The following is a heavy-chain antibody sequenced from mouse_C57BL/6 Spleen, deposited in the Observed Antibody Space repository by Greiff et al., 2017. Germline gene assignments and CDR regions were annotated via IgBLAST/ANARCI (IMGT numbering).Heavy chain of an antibody. CDR2: INPNNGGT. Sequence: VQLQQSGPELVKPGASVKISCKASGYTFTDYYMNWVKQSHGKSLEWIGDINPNNGGTSYNQKFKGKATLTVDKSSSTAYMELRSLTSEDSAVYYCAYYYGTARDYWGQGTSVTVSS. D-gene: IGHD1-1*01. CDR3: AYYYGTARDY. J-gene: IGHJ4*01. V-gene: IGHV1-26*01. CDR1: GYTFTDYY.